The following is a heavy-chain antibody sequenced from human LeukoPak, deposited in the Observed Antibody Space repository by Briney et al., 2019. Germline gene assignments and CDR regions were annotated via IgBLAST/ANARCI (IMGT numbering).Heavy chain of an antibody. Sequence: GGPLRLSCAASGFTFSTYTMNWVRQPPGKGLEWVSNIATSSSTIYYADSVKGRFTISRDNAKNSLYLQMNSLRADDTAVYYCARFAAGGSYYYYMDVWGKGTTVTVSS. CDR3: ARFAAGGSYYYYMDV. V-gene: IGHV3-48*01. D-gene: IGHD6-25*01. CDR1: GFTFSTYT. J-gene: IGHJ6*03. CDR2: IATSSSTI.